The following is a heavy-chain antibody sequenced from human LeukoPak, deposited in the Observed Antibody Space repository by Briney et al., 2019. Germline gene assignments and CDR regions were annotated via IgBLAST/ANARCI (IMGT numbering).Heavy chain of an antibody. Sequence: GGSLRLSCAASGFTFSSYEMNWVRQAPGKGLEWVSYISSSGGTIYYADSVKGRFTISRDNAKNSLYLQMNSLRAEDTAVYYCARVAGLPYWGQGTLVTVSS. CDR1: GFTFSSYE. J-gene: IGHJ4*02. V-gene: IGHV3-48*03. D-gene: IGHD6-13*01. CDR3: ARVAGLPY. CDR2: ISSSGGTI.